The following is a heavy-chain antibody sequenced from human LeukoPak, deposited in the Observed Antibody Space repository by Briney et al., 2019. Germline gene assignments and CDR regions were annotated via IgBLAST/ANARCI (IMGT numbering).Heavy chain of an antibody. J-gene: IGHJ3*02. V-gene: IGHV4-59*12. Sequence: SETLSLTCTVSGGSISSYYWSWIRQPPGKGLEWIGYIYYSGSTYYNPSLKSRVTISVDKSKNQFSLKLSSVTAADTAVYYCAREGSGSYYGAFDIWGQGTMVTVSS. CDR2: IYYSGST. CDR3: AREGSGSYYGAFDI. CDR1: GGSISSYY. D-gene: IGHD1-26*01.